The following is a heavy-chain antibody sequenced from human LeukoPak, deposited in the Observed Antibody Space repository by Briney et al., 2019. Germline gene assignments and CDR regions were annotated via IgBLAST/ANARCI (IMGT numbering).Heavy chain of an antibody. V-gene: IGHV3-48*03. J-gene: IGHJ3*02. CDR1: GFTFSSYE. CDR2: ISCSGSTI. Sequence: GGSLRLSCAASGFTFSSYEMNWVRQAPGKGLEWVSYISCSGSTIYYADSVKGRFTISRDNAKNSLYLQMNSLRAEDTAVYYCARDSYDYVSNGDAFDIWGQGTMVTVSS. D-gene: IGHD3-16*01. CDR3: ARDSYDYVSNGDAFDI.